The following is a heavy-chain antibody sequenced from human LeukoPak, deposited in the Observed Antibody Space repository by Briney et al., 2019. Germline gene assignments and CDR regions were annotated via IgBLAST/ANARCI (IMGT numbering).Heavy chain of an antibody. Sequence: PSETLSLTCTVSGGSISSYYWSWIRQPAGKGLEWIGRIYTSGSTNYNPSLKSRVTMSVDTSKNQFSLELSSVTAADTAVYYCAREIRLQWLVPNYYYYMDVWGKGTTVTISS. CDR2: IYTSGST. J-gene: IGHJ6*03. D-gene: IGHD6-19*01. CDR1: GGSISSYY. V-gene: IGHV4-4*07. CDR3: AREIRLQWLVPNYYYYMDV.